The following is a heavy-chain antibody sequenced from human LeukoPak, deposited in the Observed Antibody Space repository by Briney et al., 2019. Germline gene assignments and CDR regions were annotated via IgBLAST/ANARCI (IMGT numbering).Heavy chain of an antibody. CDR2: ISYDGSNK. Sequence: GGSLRLSCAASGFTFSSYGMHWVRQAPGKGLERVAVISYDGSNKYYADSVKGRFTISRDNSKNTLYLQMNSLRAEDTAVYYCAKDSIVGATIQGRSGPDYWGQGTLVTVSS. CDR1: GFTFSSYG. J-gene: IGHJ4*02. CDR3: AKDSIVGATIQGRSGPDY. V-gene: IGHV3-30*18. D-gene: IGHD1-26*01.